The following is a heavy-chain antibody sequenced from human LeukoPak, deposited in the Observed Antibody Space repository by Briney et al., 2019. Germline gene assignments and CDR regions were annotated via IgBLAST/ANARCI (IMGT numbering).Heavy chain of an antibody. CDR1: GGSISSSSYS. Sequence: SETLSLTCTVSGGSISSSSYSWGWIRQPPGKGLEWIGSLYYSGSTYYNPSLKSRVTISVDTSKNQFSLKLTSVTAADTAVYYCARGTSSSPNWFDPWGQGTLVTVSS. V-gene: IGHV4-39*01. J-gene: IGHJ5*02. CDR3: ARGTSSSPNWFDP. CDR2: LYYSGST. D-gene: IGHD6-13*01.